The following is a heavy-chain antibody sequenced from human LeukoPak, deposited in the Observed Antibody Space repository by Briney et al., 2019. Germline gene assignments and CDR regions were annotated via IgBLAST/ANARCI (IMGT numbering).Heavy chain of an antibody. CDR3: AKTAGIAAAADFDY. V-gene: IGHV3-23*01. CDR2: ISDSGGST. CDR1: GFTFSDYY. J-gene: IGHJ4*02. Sequence: GGSLRLSCAASGFTFSDYYMSWIRQAPGKGLEWVSTISDSGGSTYYADSVKGRFTISRDNSKNTLYLQMNSLRAEDTAVYYCAKTAGIAAAADFDYWGQGTLVTVSS. D-gene: IGHD6-13*01.